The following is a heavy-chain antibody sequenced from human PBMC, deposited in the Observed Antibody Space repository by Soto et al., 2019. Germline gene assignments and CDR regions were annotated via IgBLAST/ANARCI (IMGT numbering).Heavy chain of an antibody. CDR1: GDTFSFYT. V-gene: IGHV1-69*02. D-gene: IGHD3-10*01. CDR2: INPILSMS. J-gene: IGHJ4*02. CDR3: ATSYGSGYRAFDY. Sequence: SVKVSCKASGDTFSFYTINWVRQAPGLGLEWVGRINPILSMSNYAQKFQGRVTVTADKSTSTAYMELRSLRFEDTAIYYCATSYGSGYRAFDYWGQGALVTVSS.